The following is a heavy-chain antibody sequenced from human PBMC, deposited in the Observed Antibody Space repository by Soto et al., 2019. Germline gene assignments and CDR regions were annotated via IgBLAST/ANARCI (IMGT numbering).Heavy chain of an antibody. CDR3: ARRHPRFSFGL. Sequence: QVQLQESGPGLVKPSQTLSLTCTVSGGSVSSGGQYWSWIRQHPGKGLEWIGNIYYSGDTFYNPSLRIRITISVDPSRNQFSLSLSSVTAADTAVYYCARRHPRFSFGLWGRGTLLTVSS. V-gene: IGHV4-31*03. CDR1: GGSVSSGGQY. D-gene: IGHD4-17*01. CDR2: IYYSGDT. J-gene: IGHJ2*01.